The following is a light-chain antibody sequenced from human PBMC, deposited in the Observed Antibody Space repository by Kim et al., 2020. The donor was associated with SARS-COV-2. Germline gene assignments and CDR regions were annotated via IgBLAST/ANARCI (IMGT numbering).Light chain of an antibody. CDR3: QQYNNWPPIT. CDR2: GAS. V-gene: IGKV3-15*01. Sequence: EIVMTQSPATSVSPGERATLSCRASQSVSSNLAWYQQKPGQAPRLLIYGASTRATGIPARFSGSGSGTEFTLTISSLQSEDFAVYYCQQYNNWPPITFGQGTRLEIK. J-gene: IGKJ5*01. CDR1: QSVSSN.